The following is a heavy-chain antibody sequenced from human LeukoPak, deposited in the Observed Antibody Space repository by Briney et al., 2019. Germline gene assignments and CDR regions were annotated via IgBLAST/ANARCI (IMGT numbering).Heavy chain of an antibody. CDR1: GGSLSSYY. CDR2: IYYSGST. V-gene: IGHV4-59*01. Sequence: PSETLSLTCTVSGGSLSSYYWSWIRQPPGKGLEWIGYIYYSGSTNYNPSLKSRVTISVDTYKNQFSLKLSSVTAADTAVYYCASSTGKYYYYYYMDVWGKGTTVTVSS. J-gene: IGHJ6*03. CDR3: ASSTGKYYYYYYMDV. D-gene: IGHD2-2*01.